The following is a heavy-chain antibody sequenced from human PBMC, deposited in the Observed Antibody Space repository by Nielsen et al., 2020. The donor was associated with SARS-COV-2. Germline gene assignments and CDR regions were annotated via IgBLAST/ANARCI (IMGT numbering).Heavy chain of an antibody. CDR3: AKEEGDY. Sequence: GGSLRLSCVASGFMLRNYWMNWVRQAPGKGLEWVANVNQDGGEKYFVDSVKGRFTISRDNAKNTLYLQMNSLRAEDTALYYCAKEEGDYWGQGTLVTVSS. J-gene: IGHJ4*02. V-gene: IGHV3-7*03. CDR1: GFMLRNYW. CDR2: VNQDGGEK.